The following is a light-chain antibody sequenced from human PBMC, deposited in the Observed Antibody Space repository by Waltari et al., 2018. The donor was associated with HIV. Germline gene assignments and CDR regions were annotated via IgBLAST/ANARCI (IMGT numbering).Light chain of an antibody. CDR3: QQYDHYPIA. CDR2: DAS. J-gene: IGKJ5*01. V-gene: IGKV1-16*01. CDR1: QGINHY. Sequence: DIQMTQSPSSLSASVGDRVTITCRATQGINHYLAWVQQKPGQAPKSLIYDASTLQSGVPSRFSGSGSGTDFTLTISSRQPEDFATYYCQQYDHYPIAFGQRTRLEI.